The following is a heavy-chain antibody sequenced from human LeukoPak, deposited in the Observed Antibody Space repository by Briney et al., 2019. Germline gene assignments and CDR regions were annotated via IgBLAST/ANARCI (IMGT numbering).Heavy chain of an antibody. J-gene: IGHJ4*02. D-gene: IGHD6-19*01. CDR1: GYTFTGYY. CDR3: APSVAAGYFNY. V-gene: IGHV1-2*02. Sequence: ASVKVSCKASGYTFTGYYMHWVRQAPGQGLEWMGWINPNSGDTNYAQKFQGRVTMTRDTSISTAYMELSRVRSDDTALYYCAPSVAAGYFNYWGQGTLVTVSS. CDR2: INPNSGDT.